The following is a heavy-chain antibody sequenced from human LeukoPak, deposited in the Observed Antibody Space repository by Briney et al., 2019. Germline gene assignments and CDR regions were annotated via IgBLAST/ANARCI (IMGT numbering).Heavy chain of an antibody. Sequence: SVKVSCKASGGTFSSYAISWVRQAPGQGLEWMGGIIPNFGTANYAQKFQGRVTITADESTSTAYMELSSLRSEDTAVYYCARAWGRRYYYDSSGYYYLNWFDPWGQGTLVTVSS. J-gene: IGHJ5*02. D-gene: IGHD3-22*01. CDR2: IIPNFGTA. CDR3: ARAWGRRYYYDSSGYYYLNWFDP. V-gene: IGHV1-69*01. CDR1: GGTFSSYA.